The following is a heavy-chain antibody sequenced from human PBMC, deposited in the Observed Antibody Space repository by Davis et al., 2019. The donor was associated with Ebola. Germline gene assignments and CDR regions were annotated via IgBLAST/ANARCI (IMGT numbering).Heavy chain of an antibody. CDR2: IKSDDSTI. CDR3: VRDTSHQLPHWLYYFYGMDV. CDR1: GFTFSSYW. J-gene: IGHJ6*02. Sequence: HTGGSLRLSCAASGFTFSSYWMSWVRQAPGKGLEWVARIKSDDSTIRYADSVKGRFTISRDNTKNTLYLQMNSLRGEDTAVYYCVRDTSHQLPHWLYYFYGMDVWGQGTTVTVSS. V-gene: IGHV3-74*01. D-gene: IGHD2-2*01.